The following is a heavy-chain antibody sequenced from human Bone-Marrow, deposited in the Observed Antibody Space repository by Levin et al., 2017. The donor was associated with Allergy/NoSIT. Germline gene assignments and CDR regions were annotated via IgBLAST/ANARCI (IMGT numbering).Heavy chain of an antibody. CDR2: ISGSVGSA. J-gene: IGHJ4*02. V-gene: IGHV3-23*01. CDR1: GFSFSGYA. CDR3: AKDGSLLVEYYFDH. D-gene: IGHD2-8*02. Sequence: PGGSLRLSCAASGFSFSGYAMNWVRQAPGKGLEWVSGISGSVGSAKYADSVRGRFTISRDNSKNTLYLQMNSLRADDTAIYYCAKDGSLLVEYYFDHWGQGTLVTVSS.